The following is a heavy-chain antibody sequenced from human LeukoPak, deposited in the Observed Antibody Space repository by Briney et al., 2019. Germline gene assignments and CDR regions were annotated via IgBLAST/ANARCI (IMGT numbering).Heavy chain of an antibody. V-gene: IGHV4-59*01. CDR2: IYYSGST. J-gene: IGHJ6*02. CDR3: ARVSRHIVLMDQADYGMDV. D-gene: IGHD2-8*01. CDR1: GGSISSYY. Sequence: SETLSLTCTVSGGSISSYYWSWIRQPPGKGLEWIGYIYYSGSTNYNPSLKSRVTISVDTSKNQFSLKLSSVTAADTAVYYCARVSRHIVLMDQADYGMDVWGQGTTVTVSS.